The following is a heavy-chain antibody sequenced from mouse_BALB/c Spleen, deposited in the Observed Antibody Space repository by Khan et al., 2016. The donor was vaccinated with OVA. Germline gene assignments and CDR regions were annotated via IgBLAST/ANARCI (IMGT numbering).Heavy chain of an antibody. CDR1: GFSLINYG. CDR3: VRETAYYGKDEAKDY. J-gene: IGHJ4*01. Sequence: QVQLKQSGPGLVAPSQSLSITCTVSGFSLINYGVHWVRQPPGKGLEWLGIIWAGGSTNYNSALMSRVRIRKDNAKSPVFLKMNSLQTEETTKNYVVRETAYYGKDEAKDYWGQGTSVTVSS. CDR2: IWAGGST. V-gene: IGHV2-9*02. D-gene: IGHD2-10*01.